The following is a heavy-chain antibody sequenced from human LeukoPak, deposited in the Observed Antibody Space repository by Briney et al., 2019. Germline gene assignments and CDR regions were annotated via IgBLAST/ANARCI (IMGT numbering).Heavy chain of an antibody. CDR3: ATRDV. CDR1: GGXFSGYY. J-gene: IGHJ6*02. V-gene: IGHV4-34*01. Sequence: SETLSLTCAVYGGXFSGYYCSWIRQPPGKGLEWIGEINHSGSTNYNPSLKSRVTISVGTSKNQFSLRLSSVTAADTAVYYCATRDVWGQGTTVTVSS. CDR2: INHSGST.